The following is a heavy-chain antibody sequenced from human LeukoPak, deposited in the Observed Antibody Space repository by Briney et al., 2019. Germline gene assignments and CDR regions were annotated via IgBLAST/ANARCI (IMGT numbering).Heavy chain of an antibody. V-gene: IGHV1-24*01. D-gene: IGHD6-19*01. J-gene: IGHJ4*02. CDR3: ATGSAGRPNFDY. CDR2: FDPEDGET. Sequence: ASVKVSCKVSGYTLTELSMHWVRQAPGKGLEWMGGFDPEDGETIYAQKFQGRVTMTEDTSTGTAYMELSSLRSEDTAVYYCATGSAGRPNFDYWGQGTLVTVSS. CDR1: GYTLTELS.